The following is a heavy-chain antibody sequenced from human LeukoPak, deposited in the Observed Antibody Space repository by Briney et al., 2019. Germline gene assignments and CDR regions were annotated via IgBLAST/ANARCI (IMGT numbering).Heavy chain of an antibody. V-gene: IGHV4-30-4*01. CDR1: GGSISSYY. J-gene: IGHJ4*02. Sequence: SETLSLTCTVSGGSISSYYWSWIRQPPGKGLEWIGYIYYSGSTYYNPSLKSRVTISVDTSKNQFSLKLSSVTAADTAVYYCASRISLYYFDYWGQGTLVIVSS. CDR2: IYYSGST. D-gene: IGHD3-10*01. CDR3: ASRISLYYFDY.